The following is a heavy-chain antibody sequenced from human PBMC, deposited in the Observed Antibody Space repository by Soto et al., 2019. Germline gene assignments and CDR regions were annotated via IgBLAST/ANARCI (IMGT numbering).Heavy chain of an antibody. D-gene: IGHD1-1*01. V-gene: IGHV4-59*01. Sequence: PSETLSLTXIVSGGSISGYFWSWIRQPPGKGLEWIGHIYYDGNTNYKPSLESRLTMSVDTSKNQISLMLRSVTAADTAVYYCARARSGYNIDAFDIWGQGTMVTVSS. CDR1: GGSISGYF. CDR3: ARARSGYNIDAFDI. J-gene: IGHJ3*02. CDR2: IYYDGNT.